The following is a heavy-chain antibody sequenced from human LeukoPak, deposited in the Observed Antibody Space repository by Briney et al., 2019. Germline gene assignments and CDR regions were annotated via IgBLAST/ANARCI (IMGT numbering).Heavy chain of an antibody. CDR1: GFTFSTYS. CDR3: ARVAYYYYMDV. CDR2: ISSGSSTI. J-gene: IGHJ6*03. V-gene: IGHV3-48*04. Sequence: GGSLRLSCAASGFTFSTYSMNWVRQAPGKGLEWVSYISSGSSTIHYADSVKGRFTISRDNAKNSLYLQMNSLRAEDTAVYYCARVAYYYYMDVWGKGTTVTVSS.